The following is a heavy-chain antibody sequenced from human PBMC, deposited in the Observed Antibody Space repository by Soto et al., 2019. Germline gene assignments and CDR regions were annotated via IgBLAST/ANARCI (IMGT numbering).Heavy chain of an antibody. V-gene: IGHV3-21*01. Sequence: PWGSLRLSCAASGFTFSSYSMNWVRQAPGKGLEWVSSISSSSSYIYYADSVKGRFTISRDNAKNSLYLQMNSLRAEDTAVYYCARTTLEYSSRQDWFDPWGQGTLVTVSS. D-gene: IGHD6-6*01. CDR3: ARTTLEYSSRQDWFDP. J-gene: IGHJ5*02. CDR2: ISSSSSYI. CDR1: GFTFSSYS.